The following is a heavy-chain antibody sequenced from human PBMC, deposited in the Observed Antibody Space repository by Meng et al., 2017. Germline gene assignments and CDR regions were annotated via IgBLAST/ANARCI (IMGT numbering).Heavy chain of an antibody. CDR1: GFTFSSYD. CDR2: IGTAGDT. D-gene: IGHD3-22*01. V-gene: IGHV3-13*01. J-gene: IGHJ4*02. CDR3: ARTQSPNYYDSSGYPKHNFFDY. Sequence: GESLKISCAASGFTFSSYDMHWVRQATGKGLEWVSAIGTAGDTYYPGSVKGRFTISRENAKNSLYLQMNSLRAGDTAVYYCARTQSPNYYDSSGYPKHNFFDYWGQGTLVTVSS.